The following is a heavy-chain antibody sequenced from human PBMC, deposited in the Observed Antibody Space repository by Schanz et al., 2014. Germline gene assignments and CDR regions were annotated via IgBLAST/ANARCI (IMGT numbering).Heavy chain of an antibody. Sequence: EVQLVESGGVVAQPGGSLRLSCAASGFTFNDYWMHWVRQAPGKGLVWVSRINSDGRSTNYADSVKGRFTISRDNAKNTLYLQMNSLRDEDTAMYYCAKRCSSTSCSHGAFDIWGQGTMVTVSS. CDR3: AKRCSSTSCSHGAFDI. CDR2: INSDGRST. J-gene: IGHJ3*02. D-gene: IGHD2-2*01. CDR1: GFTFNDYW. V-gene: IGHV3-74*02.